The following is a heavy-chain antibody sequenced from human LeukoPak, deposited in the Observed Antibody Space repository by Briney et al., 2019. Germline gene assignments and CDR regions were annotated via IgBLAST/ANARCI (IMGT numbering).Heavy chain of an antibody. Sequence: SETLSLPCTVSGGSISSSSYYWGWIRQPPGKGLEWIWSIYYSGSTYYNPSLKSRVTISVDTSKNQFSLKLSSVTAADTAVYYCAVHDYYDSSGYLGDGMDVWGQGTTVTVSS. CDR3: AVHDYYDSSGYLGDGMDV. CDR2: IYYSGST. V-gene: IGHV4-39*01. J-gene: IGHJ6*02. D-gene: IGHD3-22*01. CDR1: GGSISSSSYY.